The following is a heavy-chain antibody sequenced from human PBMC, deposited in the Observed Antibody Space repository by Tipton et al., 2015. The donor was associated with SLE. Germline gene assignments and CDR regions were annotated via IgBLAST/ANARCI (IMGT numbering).Heavy chain of an antibody. J-gene: IGHJ3*02. CDR3: ARDPHDFWSGPKTVIDAFDI. CDR2: IYYSGST. CDR1: GGSISSYY. D-gene: IGHD3-3*01. Sequence: TLSLTCTVSGGSISSYYWSWIRQPPGKGLEWIGYIYYSGSTNYNPSLKSRVTISVDTSKNQFSLKLSSVTAADTAVYYCARDPHDFWSGPKTVIDAFDIWGQGTMVTVSS. V-gene: IGHV4-59*01.